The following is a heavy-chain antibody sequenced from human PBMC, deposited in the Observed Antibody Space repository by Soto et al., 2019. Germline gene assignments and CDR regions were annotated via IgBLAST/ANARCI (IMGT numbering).Heavy chain of an antibody. D-gene: IGHD3-3*01. J-gene: IGHJ5*02. V-gene: IGHV4-38-2*01. CDR1: GYSIRSGYY. CDR3: ARGRRHYDFWSGYTYWFDP. Sequence: SETLYLTCAVSGYSIRSGYYWGWIRQPPGKGLEWIGTIFHIGSTYYNPSLKSRVTISIDTSKNEFSLKVSSVTAADTAVYYCARGRRHYDFWSGYTYWFDPWGQGTLVTVSS. CDR2: IFHIGST.